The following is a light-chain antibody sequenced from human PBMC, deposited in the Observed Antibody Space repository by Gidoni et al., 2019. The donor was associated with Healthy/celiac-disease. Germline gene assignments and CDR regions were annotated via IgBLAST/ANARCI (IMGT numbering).Light chain of an antibody. Sequence: EIVMTQSPATLSVSPGERATLSCRASQGVSSNLAWYQQKPGHAPRLLIYGASTRATGIPARFSGSGSGTEFTLTISSLQSEDFAVYYCQQYNNWPPVTFGQGTRLEIK. V-gene: IGKV3-15*01. CDR1: QGVSSN. J-gene: IGKJ5*01. CDR2: GAS. CDR3: QQYNNWPPVT.